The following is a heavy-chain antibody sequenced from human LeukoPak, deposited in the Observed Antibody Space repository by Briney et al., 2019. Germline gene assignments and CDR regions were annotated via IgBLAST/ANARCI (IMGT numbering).Heavy chain of an antibody. V-gene: IGHV4-59*01. CDR3: ARGGDTFDH. CDR1: GGSISSYY. D-gene: IGHD3-16*01. CDR2: IHYSGST. J-gene: IGHJ4*02. Sequence: SETLSLTCTVSGGSISSYYWSWIRQPPGKALELIGYIHYSGSTTYKPSLKSRVTISVDTSKNQFSLKLRSVTAADTAVYYCARGGDTFDHWGQGTLVTVSS.